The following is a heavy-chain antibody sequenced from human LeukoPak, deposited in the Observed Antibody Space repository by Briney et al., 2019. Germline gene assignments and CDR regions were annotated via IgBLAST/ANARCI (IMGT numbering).Heavy chain of an antibody. CDR1: GFTFSSYW. D-gene: IGHD2-2*02. V-gene: IGHV3-74*01. CDR3: ARDTTIVVVSAAIGDFDY. CDR2: INSDGSST. Sequence: PGGSLRLSCAASGFTFSSYWMHWVRQAPGKGLVWVSRINSDGSSTSYADSVKGRFTISRDNAKNTLYLQMNSLRAEDTAVYYCARDTTIVVVSAAIGDFDYWGQGTLVTVSS. J-gene: IGHJ4*02.